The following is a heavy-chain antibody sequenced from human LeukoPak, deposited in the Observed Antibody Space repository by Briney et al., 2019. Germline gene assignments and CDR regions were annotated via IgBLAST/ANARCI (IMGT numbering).Heavy chain of an antibody. CDR1: GGSISSSSYY. CDR3: ARHLHRAARPRWFDP. J-gene: IGHJ5*02. Sequence: SETLSLTCTVSGGSISSSSYYWGWIRQPPGKGLEWIGRIYYSGSTYYTPSLKSRVTISVDTSKNQFSLKLSSVTAADTAVYYCARHLHRAARPRWFDPWGQGTLVTVSS. CDR2: IYYSGST. V-gene: IGHV4-39*01. D-gene: IGHD6-6*01.